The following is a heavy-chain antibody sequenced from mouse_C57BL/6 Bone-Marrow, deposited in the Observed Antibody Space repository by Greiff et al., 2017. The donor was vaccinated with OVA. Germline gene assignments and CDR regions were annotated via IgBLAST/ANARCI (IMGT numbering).Heavy chain of an antibody. V-gene: IGHV2-2*01. Sequence: QVQLQQSGPGLVQPSQCLSITCTVSGFSLTSYGVHWVRQSPGKGLEWLGVIWSGGSTDYNTAFISRLTTRTDNPNSQVFFKMNSLQADDTAIYYCARNTYYSNSFAYWGQGTLVTVSA. D-gene: IGHD2-5*01. J-gene: IGHJ3*01. CDR3: ARNTYYSNSFAY. CDR1: GFSLTSYG. CDR2: IWSGGST.